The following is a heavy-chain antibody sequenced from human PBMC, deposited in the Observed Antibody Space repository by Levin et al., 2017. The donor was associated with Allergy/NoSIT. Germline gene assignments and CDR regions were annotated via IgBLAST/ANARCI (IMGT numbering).Heavy chain of an antibody. V-gene: IGHV4-59*01. CDR2: IYYDGST. Sequence: SETLSLTCIVSGGSISTYYWSWIRQPTGKGLEWIGHIYYDGSTNYNPSLKSRVTISLDTSKNHFSLKLSSVTAADTAGYYCARYSSSWPYIFDIWGQGTLVTVSS. CDR3: ARYSSSWPYIFDI. CDR1: GGSISTYY. J-gene: IGHJ3*02. D-gene: IGHD6-13*01.